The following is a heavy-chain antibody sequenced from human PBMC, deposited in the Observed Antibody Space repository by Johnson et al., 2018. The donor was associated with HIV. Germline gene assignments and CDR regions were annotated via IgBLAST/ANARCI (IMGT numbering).Heavy chain of an antibody. V-gene: IGHV3-20*04. J-gene: IGHJ3*02. Sequence: VQLVESGGGLVQPGRSLRLSCAASGFTFDDYAMHWVRQAPGKGLEWVSGINWNGGSTGYADSVTGRFTISRDNAKNSLYLQMNSLRAEDTALYYCARDIFYTDTAFDIWGQGTMVTVSS. CDR2: INWNGGST. CDR3: ARDIFYTDTAFDI. CDR1: GFTFDDYA.